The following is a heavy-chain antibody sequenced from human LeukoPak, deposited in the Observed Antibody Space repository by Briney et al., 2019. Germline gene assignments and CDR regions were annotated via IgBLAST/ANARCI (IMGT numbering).Heavy chain of an antibody. CDR1: GGSVSSGDYY. CDR3: ARDRDGAGKRVSAFQY. V-gene: IGHV4-61*02. CDR2: IYGSGSTQYSPSL. D-gene: IGHD6-13*01. Sequence: PSETLSLTCSVSGGSVSSGDYYWSWIRQPAGKGLEWIGRIYGSGSTQYSPSLQYNPSLSGRVTISKDTSRNQFSLDLDSVTAADTAMYYCARDRDGAGKRVSAFQYWGPGMSVTVSS. J-gene: IGHJ6*02.